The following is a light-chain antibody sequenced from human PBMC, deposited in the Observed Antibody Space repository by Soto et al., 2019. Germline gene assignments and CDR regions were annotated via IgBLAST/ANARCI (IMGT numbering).Light chain of an antibody. CDR1: QSISSW. V-gene: IGKV1-5*01. J-gene: IGKJ5*01. CDR2: DAS. CDR3: QQDNSYSPIT. Sequence: DIQMTQSPSTLSASVGDRVTITCRASQSISSWLAWYQQKPGKAPQLLIYDASSLESGVPSRFSGSGSGTEFTLTISSLQPDDFATYYCQQDNSYSPITFGQWTRLEIK.